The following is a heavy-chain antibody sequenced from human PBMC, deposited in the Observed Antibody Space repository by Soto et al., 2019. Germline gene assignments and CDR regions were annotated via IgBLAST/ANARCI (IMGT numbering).Heavy chain of an antibody. D-gene: IGHD1-26*01. CDR2: IYHSGST. CDR1: GGSISSSNW. CDR3: ARLGGSYNARYFDY. V-gene: IGHV4-4*02. J-gene: IGHJ4*02. Sequence: SETLSLTCAVSGGSISSSNWWSWVRQPPGKGLEWIGEIYHSGSTNYNPSLKSRVTISVDTSNNQFSLKLKSVTAADTTVYYCARLGGSYNARYFDYWGQGTQVTVSS.